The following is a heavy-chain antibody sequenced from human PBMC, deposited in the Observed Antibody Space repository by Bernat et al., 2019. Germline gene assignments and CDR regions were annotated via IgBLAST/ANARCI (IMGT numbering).Heavy chain of an antibody. CDR1: GFTFSSYE. J-gene: IGHJ4*02. V-gene: IGHV3-48*03. CDR3: ARDWGYYDFWSGYPRYYFDY. D-gene: IGHD3-3*01. CDR2: ISSSGSTI. Sequence: EVQLVESGGGLVQPGGSLRLSCAASGFTFSSYEMNWVRQAPGKGLELVSYISSSGSTIYYADSVKGRFTISRDNAKNSLYLQMNSLRAEDTAVYYCARDWGYYDFWSGYPRYYFDYWGQGTLVTVSS.